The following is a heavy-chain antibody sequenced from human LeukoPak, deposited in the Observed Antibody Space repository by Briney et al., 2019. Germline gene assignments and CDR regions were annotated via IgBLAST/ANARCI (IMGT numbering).Heavy chain of an antibody. CDR2: IYYSGST. CDR3: ARGRSPEHYYASSHWDYYYGMDV. D-gene: IGHD3-22*01. V-gene: IGHV4-59*01. Sequence: SETLSLTCTVSGGSISNYYWSWIRQPPGKGLEWIGCIYYSGSTNYNPSLKSRVTISVDTSKNQFSLKLSSVTAADTAVYYCARGRSPEHYYASSHWDYYYGMDVWGQGTTVTVSS. CDR1: GGSISNYY. J-gene: IGHJ6*02.